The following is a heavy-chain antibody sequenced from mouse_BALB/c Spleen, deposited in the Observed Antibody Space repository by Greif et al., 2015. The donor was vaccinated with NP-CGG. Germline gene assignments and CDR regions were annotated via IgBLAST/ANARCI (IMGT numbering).Heavy chain of an antibody. CDR3: ARLSHYGDYYAMDY. V-gene: IGHV14-3*02. Sequence: VQLQQSGAELVKPGASVKLSCTASGFNIKDTYMHWVKQRPEQGLEWIGRIDPANGNTKYDPKFQGKATITADTSSNTAYLQLSSLTSEDTAVYYCARLSHYGDYYAMDYWGQGTSVTVSS. J-gene: IGHJ4*01. CDR2: IDPANGNT. CDR1: GFNIKDTY. D-gene: IGHD1-1*02.